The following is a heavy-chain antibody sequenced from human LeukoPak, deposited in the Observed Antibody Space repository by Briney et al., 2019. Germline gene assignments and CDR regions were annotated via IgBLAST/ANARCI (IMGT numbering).Heavy chain of an antibody. CDR2: IVVGSGNT. CDR1: GFTLTSSA. V-gene: IGHV1-58*02. Sequence: GTSVKVSCKASGFTLTSSAMQWVRQARGQRLEWIGWIVVGSGNTNYAQKFQERVTITRDMSTSTAYMELSSLRSEDTAVYYCAAAPVGVGDYVLLYWGQGTLVTVSS. CDR3: AAAPVGVGDYVLLY. D-gene: IGHD4-17*01. J-gene: IGHJ4*02.